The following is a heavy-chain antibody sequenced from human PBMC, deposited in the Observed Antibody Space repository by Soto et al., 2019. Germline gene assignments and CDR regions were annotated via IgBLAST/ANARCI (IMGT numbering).Heavy chain of an antibody. Sequence: GGSLNLSCEPLCFSFVSSSMVWVRQAPGKGLVWVSRINSDGSSTSYADSVKGRFTISRDNAKNTLYLQMNSLRAEDTAVYYCARGLWFGESFGMDVWGQGT. CDR2: INSDGSST. J-gene: IGHJ6*02. D-gene: IGHD3-10*01. CDR3: ARGLWFGESFGMDV. V-gene: IGHV3-74*01. CDR1: CFSFVSSS.